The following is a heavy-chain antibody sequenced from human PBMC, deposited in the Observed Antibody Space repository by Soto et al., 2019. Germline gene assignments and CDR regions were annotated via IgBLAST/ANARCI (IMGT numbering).Heavy chain of an antibody. D-gene: IGHD2-2*01. CDR2: ITGSGGST. CDR1: GFTFSNYD. J-gene: IGHJ3*01. V-gene: IGHV3-23*01. Sequence: EVQLLESGGGLVHPGGSLRLSCAASGFTFSNYDINWVRQAPGKGLEWVSAITGSGGSTYYADSVKGRFTISRDNSKNTVYLQMDSLRDEDTAVYYCAKRPCSITVCAVLFGAFELWGQGTMVTVSS. CDR3: AKRPCSITVCAVLFGAFEL.